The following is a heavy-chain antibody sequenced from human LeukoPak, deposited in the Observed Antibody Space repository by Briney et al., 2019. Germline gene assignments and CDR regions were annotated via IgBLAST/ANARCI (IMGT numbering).Heavy chain of an antibody. CDR3: ARDQRVGGGGALGFDP. J-gene: IGHJ5*02. V-gene: IGHV1-18*01. CDR1: GYTFTRYG. D-gene: IGHD3-16*01. CDR2: ISGYNGNT. Sequence: GASVKVSCKGSGYTFTRYGISWVREATGQGLEWMGWISGYNGNTNYAQKFQGKVTMTRDMSTSTVYMELSSLRSEDTAVYYCARDQRVGGGGALGFDPWGQGTLVTVSS.